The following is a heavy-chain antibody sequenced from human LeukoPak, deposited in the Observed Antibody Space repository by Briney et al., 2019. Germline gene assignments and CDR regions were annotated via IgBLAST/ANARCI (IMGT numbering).Heavy chain of an antibody. CDR2: IRTSGDST. CDR3: AKGLFDSSGYSEHFDY. J-gene: IGHJ4*02. D-gene: IGHD3-22*01. Sequence: GGSLRLSCAASGFSFSSYDMSWVRQAPGKGLEWVSGIRTSGDSTYYADSVKGRFTISRDNSRDTLNPQMNSLRAEDTAVYYCAKGLFDSSGYSEHFDYWGQGTQVTVSS. V-gene: IGHV3-23*01. CDR1: GFSFSSYD.